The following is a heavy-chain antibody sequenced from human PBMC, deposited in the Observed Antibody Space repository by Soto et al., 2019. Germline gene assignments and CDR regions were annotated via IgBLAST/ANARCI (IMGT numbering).Heavy chain of an antibody. Sequence: GGSLRLSCAASGCPFSSYGMSWVRQAPGKGLEWVSAISGSGGSTYYADSVKGRFTISRDNSKNTLYLQMNSLRAEDTAVYYCAKLLWFGELSYFDYWGQGTLVTVSS. V-gene: IGHV3-23*01. D-gene: IGHD3-10*01. CDR2: ISGSGGST. J-gene: IGHJ4*02. CDR1: GCPFSSYG. CDR3: AKLLWFGELSYFDY.